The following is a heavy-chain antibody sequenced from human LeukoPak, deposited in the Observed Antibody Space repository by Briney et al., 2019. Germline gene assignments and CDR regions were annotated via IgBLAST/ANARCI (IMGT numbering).Heavy chain of an antibody. Sequence: SETLSLTCSVSVYSISSGYYGGWIHKPPGKGLEWIGSIYHSESTYYNPSLKSRVTISVDTSKNQFSLKLSSVTAADTAVYYCARDGSLGVGAVFDYSGQGTLPTVSS. V-gene: IGHV4-38-2*02. CDR2: IYHSEST. CDR1: VYSISSGYY. CDR3: ARDGSLGVGAVFDY. J-gene: IGHJ4*02. D-gene: IGHD1-26*01.